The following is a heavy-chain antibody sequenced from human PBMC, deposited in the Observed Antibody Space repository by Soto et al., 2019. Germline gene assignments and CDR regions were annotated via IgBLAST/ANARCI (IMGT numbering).Heavy chain of an antibody. J-gene: IGHJ4*02. CDR3: ARGWAFLNY. CDR1: AFTFSSYW. V-gene: IGHV3-7*01. D-gene: IGHD3-3*02. Sequence: PGGSLRLSCEISAFTFSSYWMSWVRQAPGKVLEWVANIKEDGSEIYYVDSVKGRFTISRDNAKNLLYLQMNSLRVEDTAVYYCARGWAFLNYWGQGILVTVSS. CDR2: IKEDGSEI.